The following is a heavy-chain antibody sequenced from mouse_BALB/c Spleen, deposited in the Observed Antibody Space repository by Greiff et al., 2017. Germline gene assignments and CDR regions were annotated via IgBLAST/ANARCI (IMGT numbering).Heavy chain of an antibody. J-gene: IGHJ3*01. V-gene: IGHV5-6*01. CDR3: AGGDYGYDD. CDR2: ISSGGSYT. Sequence: EVHLVESGGDLVKPGGSLKLSCAASGFTFSRYGMSWVRQTPDKRLEWVATISSGGSYTYYPDSVKGRFTISRDNAKNTLYLQMSSLKSEDTAMYYCAGGDYGYDDGGQGTLVTVSA. D-gene: IGHD2-2*01. CDR1: GFTFSRYG.